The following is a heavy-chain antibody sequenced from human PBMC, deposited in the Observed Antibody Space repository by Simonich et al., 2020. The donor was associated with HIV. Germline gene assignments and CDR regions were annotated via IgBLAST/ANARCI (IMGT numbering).Heavy chain of an antibody. Sequence: QVQLQQWGAGLLKPSETLSLTCAVYGGSFSGYYWSWIRQPPGKGLEGIGEINHSGSTNYNPSLTSRVTISVDTSKNQFSLKLSSVTAADTAVYYCARRLSKLSRNQRPDAFDIWGQGTMVTVSS. CDR1: GGSFSGYY. V-gene: IGHV4-34*01. D-gene: IGHD5-18*01. J-gene: IGHJ3*02. CDR2: INHSGST. CDR3: ARRLSKLSRNQRPDAFDI.